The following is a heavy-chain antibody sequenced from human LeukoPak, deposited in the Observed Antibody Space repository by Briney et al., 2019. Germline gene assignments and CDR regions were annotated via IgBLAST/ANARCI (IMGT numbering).Heavy chain of an antibody. CDR3: AKDRRETDYPDY. D-gene: IGHD1-26*01. CDR1: GFTFSSYA. Sequence: PGGSLRLSCAASGFTFSSYAMSWVRQAPGKGLEWVSAISGSGGNTYYADSVKGRFTISRDNSKNTLYLQMNSLRAEDTAVYYCAKDRRETDYPDYWGQGTLVTVSS. J-gene: IGHJ4*02. CDR2: ISGSGGNT. V-gene: IGHV3-23*01.